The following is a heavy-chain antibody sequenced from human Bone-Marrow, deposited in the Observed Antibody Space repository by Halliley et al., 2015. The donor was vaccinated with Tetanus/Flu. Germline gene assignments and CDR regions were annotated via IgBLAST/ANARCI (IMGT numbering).Heavy chain of an antibody. J-gene: IGHJ6*02. Sequence: QVQLVQSGAEVKKPGSSVKISCEASGGTFSSYAISWVRKAPGQGLEWMGGIIPMFGSINYAEKFQDRVTLTAGGSTSTAYMELSSLGSKAAALDYGARDRGHVADFFHYGLDVWGQGTAVAASS. CDR3: ARDRGHVADFFHYGLDV. D-gene: IGHD1-26*01. CDR1: GGTFSSYA. V-gene: IGHV1-69*12. CDR2: IIPMFGSI.